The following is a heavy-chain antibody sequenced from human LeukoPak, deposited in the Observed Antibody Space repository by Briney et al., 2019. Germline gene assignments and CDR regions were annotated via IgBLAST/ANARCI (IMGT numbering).Heavy chain of an antibody. D-gene: IGHD6-19*01. CDR2: ISGSGGST. V-gene: IGHV3-23*01. Sequence: GGSLRLSCAASGFTFSSYAMSWVRQAPGKGLEWVSAISGSGGSTYYADSVKGRFTISRDNSKNTLYLQMNSLRAEDTAVYYCAKDLMGYSSGWYVYYFDYWGQGTLVTVSS. J-gene: IGHJ4*02. CDR1: GFTFSSYA. CDR3: AKDLMGYSSGWYVYYFDY.